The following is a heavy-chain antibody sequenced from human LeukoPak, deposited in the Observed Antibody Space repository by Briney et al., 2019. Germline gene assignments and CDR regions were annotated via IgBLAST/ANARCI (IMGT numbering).Heavy chain of an antibody. CDR2: ISAYNGNT. V-gene: IGHV1-18*01. Sequence: ASVRVSCKASGYTFTSYGISWVRQAPGQGLEWMGWISAYNGNTNYAQKLQGRVTMTTDTSTSTAYMELRSLRSDDTAVYYCARARRGYSYGGDAFDIWGQGTMVTVSS. D-gene: IGHD5-18*01. CDR1: GYTFTSYG. CDR3: ARARRGYSYGGDAFDI. J-gene: IGHJ3*02.